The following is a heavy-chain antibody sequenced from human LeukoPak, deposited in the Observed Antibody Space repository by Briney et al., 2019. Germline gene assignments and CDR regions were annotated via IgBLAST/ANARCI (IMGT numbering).Heavy chain of an antibody. V-gene: IGHV3-30*18. Sequence: GGSLRLSCAASGFTFSSYGMHWVRQAPGKGLEWVAVISYEGSNKYYADSVKGRFTISRDNSKNTLYLQMNSLRAEDTAVYYCAKDGSSGWTPYYFDYWGQGTLVTVSS. CDR2: ISYEGSNK. CDR1: GFTFSSYG. J-gene: IGHJ4*02. CDR3: AKDGSSGWTPYYFDY. D-gene: IGHD6-19*01.